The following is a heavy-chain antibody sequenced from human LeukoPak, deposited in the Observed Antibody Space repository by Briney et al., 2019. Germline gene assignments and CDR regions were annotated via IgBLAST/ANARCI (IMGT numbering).Heavy chain of an antibody. CDR2: ISSSSSYT. D-gene: IGHD3-10*01. CDR3: ARDMVRGVPRDFDY. V-gene: IGHV3-21*01. CDR1: GFTFSSYS. J-gene: IGHJ4*02. Sequence: GGSLRLSCAASGFTFSSYSMNWVRQAPGKGLEWVSSISSSSSYTYYADSVKGRFTISRDNAKNSLYLQMDSLRAEDTAVYYCARDMVRGVPRDFDYWGQGTLVTVSS.